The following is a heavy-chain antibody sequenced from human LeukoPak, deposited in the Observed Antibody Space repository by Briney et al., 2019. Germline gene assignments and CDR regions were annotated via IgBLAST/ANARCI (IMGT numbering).Heavy chain of an antibody. CDR3: AREGSHNWFDP. V-gene: IGHV4-31*03. Sequence: SETLSLTCTVSGGSISSGGYYWSWIRQHPGKGLEWIGYIYYSGSTYYNPSLKSRVTISVDTSKSQFSLKLSSVTAADTAVYYCAREGSHNWFDPWGQGTLVTVSS. J-gene: IGHJ5*02. CDR1: GGSISSGGYY. CDR2: IYYSGST.